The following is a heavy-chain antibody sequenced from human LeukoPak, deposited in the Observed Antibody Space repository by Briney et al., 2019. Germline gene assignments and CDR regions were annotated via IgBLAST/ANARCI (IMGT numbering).Heavy chain of an antibody. D-gene: IGHD6-13*01. Sequence: ASVKVSCTASGYTLTSYDINWVRQAPGQGLEWMGWINPKSGNTGYAQKFQGRVTMTRNTSISTAYMELSSLRSEDTAVYYCARDGRAAAGTDWFDPWGQGTLVTVSS. V-gene: IGHV1-8*01. CDR1: GYTLTSYD. CDR3: ARDGRAAAGTDWFDP. CDR2: INPKSGNT. J-gene: IGHJ5*02.